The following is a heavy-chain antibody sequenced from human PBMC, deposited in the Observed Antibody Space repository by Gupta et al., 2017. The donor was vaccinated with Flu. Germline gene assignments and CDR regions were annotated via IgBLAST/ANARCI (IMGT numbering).Heavy chain of an antibody. CDR2: IWYDGSNK. CDR3: ARAALYCSSTSCYMDV. CDR1: GFTFSSYG. D-gene: IGHD2-2*01. J-gene: IGHJ6*03. Sequence: QVQLVESGGGVVQPGRSLRLSCAASGFTFSSYGMHWVRQAPGKGLEWVAVIWYDGSNKYYADSVKGRFTISRDNSKNTLYLQMNSLRAEDTAVYYCARAALYCSSTSCYMDVWGKGTTVTVSS. V-gene: IGHV3-33*01.